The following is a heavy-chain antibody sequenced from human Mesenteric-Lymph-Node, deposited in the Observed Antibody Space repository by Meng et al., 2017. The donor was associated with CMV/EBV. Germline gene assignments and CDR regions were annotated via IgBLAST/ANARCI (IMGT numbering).Heavy chain of an antibody. D-gene: IGHD3-10*01. J-gene: IGHJ4*02. CDR2: ISSTSTTI. V-gene: IGHV3-48*04. Sequence: GGSLRLSCAASGFTFSTYSVNWVRQAPGKGLEWISYISSTSTTIYYADSVKGRFTISRDNAKNSLYLKMNNLRAEDMAVYYCARGPTRDYFGSGYYFDYWGQGTLVTVSS. CDR3: ARGPTRDYFGSGYYFDY. CDR1: GFTFSTYS.